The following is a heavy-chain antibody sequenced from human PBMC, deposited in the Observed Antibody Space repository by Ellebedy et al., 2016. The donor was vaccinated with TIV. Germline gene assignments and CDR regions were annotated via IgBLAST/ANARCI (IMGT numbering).Heavy chain of an antibody. J-gene: IGHJ4*02. CDR2: INPDGSAE. CDR3: VTWGQSYGR. Sequence: PGGSLRLSCAASGFIINGDWMSWVRQAPGKGLEWVAHINPDGSAEYYVDSVKGRFTISRDNAKRSLFLQMNSLRVDDTALYYCVTWGQSYGRWGQGSLVTISS. D-gene: IGHD3-16*01. CDR1: GFIINGDW. V-gene: IGHV3-7*03.